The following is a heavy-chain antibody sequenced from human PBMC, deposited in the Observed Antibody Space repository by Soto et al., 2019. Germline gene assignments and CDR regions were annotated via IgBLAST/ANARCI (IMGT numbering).Heavy chain of an antibody. V-gene: IGHV1-69*15. J-gene: IGHJ5*02. CDR1: GGTFSNYA. Sequence: QVQLVQSGAEVKKPGSSVKVSCKASGGTFSNYAITWVRQAPGQGLEWVGRIIPIFSTTNVAQKFQGRVTTTAGGTTTTAYMELSGLRSEDTAVYYCAKDGGSDGYFGNWLDPWGQGTLVTVSS. D-gene: IGHD2-15*01. CDR2: IIPIFSTT. CDR3: AKDGGSDGYFGNWLDP.